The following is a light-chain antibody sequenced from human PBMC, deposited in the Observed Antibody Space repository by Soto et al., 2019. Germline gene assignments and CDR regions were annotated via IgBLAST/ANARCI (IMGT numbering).Light chain of an antibody. Sequence: EIVMTQSPATLSVSPGERATLSCRASQSVSRSYLAWYQEKPGQAPRLLIYGASSRATGIQDRFSGSGSGTDFTLTISRLEPEDVAVYYCQQYDSSPPLTFGGGTKVDIK. J-gene: IGKJ4*02. CDR3: QQYDSSPPLT. CDR2: GAS. V-gene: IGKV3-20*01. CDR1: QSVSRSY.